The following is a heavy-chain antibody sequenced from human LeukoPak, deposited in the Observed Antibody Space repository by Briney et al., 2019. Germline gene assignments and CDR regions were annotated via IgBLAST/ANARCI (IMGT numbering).Heavy chain of an antibody. CDR2: IIPIFGTA. Sequence: GASVKVSCKASGGTFSSYAISWVRQAPGQGLEWMGGIIPIFGTANYAQKFQGRVTITADKSTSTAYMELSSLRSEDTAVYYCARESRGSSSALDYWGQGTLVTVSP. D-gene: IGHD6-13*01. CDR3: ARESRGSSSALDY. J-gene: IGHJ4*02. CDR1: GGTFSSYA. V-gene: IGHV1-69*06.